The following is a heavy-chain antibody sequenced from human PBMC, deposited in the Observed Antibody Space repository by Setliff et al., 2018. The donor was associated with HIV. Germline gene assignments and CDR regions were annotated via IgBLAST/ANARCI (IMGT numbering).Heavy chain of an antibody. CDR1: GFTFTSYW. J-gene: IGHJ6*02. Sequence: GGSLRLSCAASGFTFTSYWMIWVRQAPGKGLEWVANINQDGSEKNYVDSVKGRFTISRDNSKNTLSLQMDSLTTEDTAVYYCARPTYCSSTSCRRYAMDVWGQGTTVTVSS. V-gene: IGHV3-7*01. CDR2: INQDGSEK. CDR3: ARPTYCSSTSCRRYAMDV. D-gene: IGHD2-2*01.